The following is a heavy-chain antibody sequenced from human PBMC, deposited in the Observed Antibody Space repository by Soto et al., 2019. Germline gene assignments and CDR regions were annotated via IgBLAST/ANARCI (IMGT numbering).Heavy chain of an antibody. CDR1: GFSLSNARMG. D-gene: IGHD2-8*02. V-gene: IGHV2-26*01. CDR2: IFSNDEK. CDR3: ARIWSLVGYGMDV. Sequence: PPLVNPTETLTLTCTVSGFSLSNARMGVSWIRQPPGKALEWLAHIFSNDEKSYTTSLKSRLTISKDTSESQVVLTMTNMDPVDTATYYCARIWSLVGYGMDVWGQGTTVTVSS. J-gene: IGHJ6*02.